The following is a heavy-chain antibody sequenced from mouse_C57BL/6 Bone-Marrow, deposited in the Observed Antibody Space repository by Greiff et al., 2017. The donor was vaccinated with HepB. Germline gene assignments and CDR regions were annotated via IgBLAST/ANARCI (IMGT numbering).Heavy chain of an antibody. J-gene: IGHJ2*01. CDR3: ARVGGDY. Sequence: EVQLQQSGPELVKPGASVKISCKASGYSFTGYYMNWVKQSPEKSLEWIGEINPSTGGTTYKQKFKAKTTMTIDKSSSTAYMQLKSLTSEDSAVYYCARVGGDYWGQGTTLTVSS. CDR2: INPSTGGT. CDR1: GYSFTGYY. V-gene: IGHV1-42*01.